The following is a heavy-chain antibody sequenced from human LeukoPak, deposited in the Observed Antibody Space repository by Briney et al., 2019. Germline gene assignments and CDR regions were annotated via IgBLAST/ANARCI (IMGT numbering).Heavy chain of an antibody. CDR2: ISAYNGNT. CDR1: GYTFTSYG. V-gene: IGHV1-18*01. J-gene: IGHJ3*02. CDR3: ARDLYCSSTSCYPGDAFDI. D-gene: IGHD2-2*01. Sequence: GASVKVSCKASGYTFTSYGISWVRQAPGQGPEWMGWISAYNGNTNYAQKLQGRVTITRNTSISTAYMELSSLRSEDTAVYYCARDLYCSSTSCYPGDAFDIWGQGTMVTVSS.